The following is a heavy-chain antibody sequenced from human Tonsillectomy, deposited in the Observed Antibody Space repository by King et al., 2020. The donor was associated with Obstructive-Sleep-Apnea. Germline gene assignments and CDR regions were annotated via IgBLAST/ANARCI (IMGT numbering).Heavy chain of an antibody. CDR2: ISSIITYI. D-gene: IGHD3-22*01. J-gene: IGHJ4*02. Sequence: VQLVESGGGLVKPGGSLRLSCAASGVTFSTYTMNCVRQAPGKGLEWVSSISSIITYIYFADSRKGRFTISRDNAKNSLYLQMNSLRAEDTAVYYCARMIGGYYDNDGGFDYWGQGTLVTVSS. CDR1: GVTFSTYT. V-gene: IGHV3-21*01. CDR3: ARMIGGYYDNDGGFDY.